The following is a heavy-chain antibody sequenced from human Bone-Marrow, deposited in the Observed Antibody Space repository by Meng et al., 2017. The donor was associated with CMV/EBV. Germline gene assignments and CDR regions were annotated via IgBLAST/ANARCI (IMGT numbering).Heavy chain of an antibody. CDR2: IYSGGNT. D-gene: IGHD3-16*01. CDR1: GCTVSSNY. J-gene: IGHJ5*02. CDR3: ARLLITRFDP. V-gene: IGHV3-66*04. Sequence: LRRSCAASGCTVSSNYMSWVRQAPGKGLEWVSVIYSGGNTYYADSVKGRFTISRDNSKNTLYLQMNSLRAEDTAVYYCARLLITRFDPWGQGTLVTVSS.